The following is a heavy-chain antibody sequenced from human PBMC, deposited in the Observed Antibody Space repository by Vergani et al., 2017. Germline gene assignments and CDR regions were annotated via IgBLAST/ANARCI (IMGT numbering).Heavy chain of an antibody. D-gene: IGHD3-16*01. V-gene: IGHV1-2*02. CDR2: INPNSGGT. J-gene: IGHJ5*02. CDR1: GGTFSSYA. CDR3: ARIAGLRLGAYWFDP. Sequence: QVQLVQSGAEVKKPGSSVKVSCKASGGTFSSYAISWVRQAPGQGLEWMGWINPNSGGTNYTQKFQGRVTMTRDTSISTAYMELSRLRSDDTAVYYCARIAGLRLGAYWFDPWGQGTLVTVSS.